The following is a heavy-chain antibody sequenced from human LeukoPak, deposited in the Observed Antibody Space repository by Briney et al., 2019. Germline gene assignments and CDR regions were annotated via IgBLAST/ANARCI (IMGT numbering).Heavy chain of an antibody. CDR2: ISAYNGNT. Sequence: ASVKVSCKASGYTFTSYGISWVRQAPGQGLEWMGWISAYNGNTNYAQKLQGRVTMTTDTSTSTAYMELRSLRSDDTAVYYCARDAMITFGGVTSQADYWGQGTLVTGSS. J-gene: IGHJ4*02. CDR1: GYTFTSYG. CDR3: ARDAMITFGGVTSQADY. V-gene: IGHV1-18*01. D-gene: IGHD3-16*01.